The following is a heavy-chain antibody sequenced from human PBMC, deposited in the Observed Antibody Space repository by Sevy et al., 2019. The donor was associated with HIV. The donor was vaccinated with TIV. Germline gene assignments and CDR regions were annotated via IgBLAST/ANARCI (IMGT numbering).Heavy chain of an antibody. CDR3: ARDMGWQRLPLGMDV. CDR1: GYTFDNYG. J-gene: IGHJ6*02. V-gene: IGHV1-18*01. D-gene: IGHD6-25*01. CDR2: ITAYNGNT. Sequence: ASVKVSCKASGYTFDNYGISWVRQAPGQGLKWMGWITAYNGNTNYAQNLQGRVTMTTDTSTSTAYMELTNLRSGDTAVYYCARDMGWQRLPLGMDVWGQGTTVTVSS.